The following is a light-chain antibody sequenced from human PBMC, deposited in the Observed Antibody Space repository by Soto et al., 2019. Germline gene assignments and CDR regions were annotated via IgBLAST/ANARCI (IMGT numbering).Light chain of an antibody. CDR2: DVL. CDR3: VQRSAWPWT. Sequence: EIVLTQSPATLSLSPGERATLSCRASQNVVNYLAWYHKKPGQAPRLLLHDVLHRATGIPARFSGSGSGTDFTLTISSLEPEDVAIYYCVQRSAWPWTSGQGTKVEVK. J-gene: IGKJ1*01. V-gene: IGKV3-11*01. CDR1: QNVVNY.